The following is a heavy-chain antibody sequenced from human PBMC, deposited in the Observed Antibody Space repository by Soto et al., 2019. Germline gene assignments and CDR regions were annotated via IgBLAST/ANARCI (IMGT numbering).Heavy chain of an antibody. D-gene: IGHD4-17*01. J-gene: IGHJ4*02. Sequence: VGSLRLSCAASGFTFSSYAMHWVRQAPGKGLEWVAVISYDGSNKYYADSVKGRLTISRDNAKNTLYLQLNSLRAEDTAVYYCARGGAYGDYRSDFWGQGTLVTVSS. CDR3: ARGGAYGDYRSDF. CDR2: ISYDGSNK. CDR1: GFTFSSYA. V-gene: IGHV3-30-3*01.